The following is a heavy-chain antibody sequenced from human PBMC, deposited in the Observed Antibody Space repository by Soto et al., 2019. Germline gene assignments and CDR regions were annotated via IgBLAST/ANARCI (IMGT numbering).Heavy chain of an antibody. CDR2: IDYRGTI. Sequence: SETLSLTCTVSGGSIATSSYFWAWIRRPPGKGLEWIGSIDYRGTIYNNPSLKSRVTISVDTSKNHFSLKLDSVTAADAALYYCSRRAPEGFDPWGQGTLVTVSS. CDR1: GGSIATSSYF. J-gene: IGHJ5*02. V-gene: IGHV4-39*02. CDR3: SRRAPEGFDP.